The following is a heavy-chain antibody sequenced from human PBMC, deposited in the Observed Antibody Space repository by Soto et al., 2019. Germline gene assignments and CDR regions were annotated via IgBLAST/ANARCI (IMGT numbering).Heavy chain of an antibody. J-gene: IGHJ6*03. Sequence: SETLSLTCAVSSGSISSSNWWSWVRQPPGKGLEWIGEIYHSGSTNYNPSLKSRVTISVDKSKNQFSLKLSSVTAADTAVYYCARRVGRGYYYYMDAWGKGTTVTVSS. CDR2: IYHSGST. D-gene: IGHD3-10*01. CDR3: ARRVGRGYYYYMDA. CDR1: SGSISSSNW. V-gene: IGHV4-4*02.